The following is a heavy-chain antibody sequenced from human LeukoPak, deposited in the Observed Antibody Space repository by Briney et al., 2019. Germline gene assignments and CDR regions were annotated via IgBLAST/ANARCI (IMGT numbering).Heavy chain of an antibody. Sequence: GGSLRLSCAASGFTFSSYWMSWVRQAPGKGLEWVSSISRSATTIYYADSVKGRFTISRDNAKNSLYLQMNSLRAEDTAVYFCARVGALSSSWLLYWGQGTLVTVSS. CDR2: ISRSATTI. V-gene: IGHV3-48*04. D-gene: IGHD6-13*01. CDR1: GFTFSSYW. CDR3: ARVGALSSSWLLY. J-gene: IGHJ4*02.